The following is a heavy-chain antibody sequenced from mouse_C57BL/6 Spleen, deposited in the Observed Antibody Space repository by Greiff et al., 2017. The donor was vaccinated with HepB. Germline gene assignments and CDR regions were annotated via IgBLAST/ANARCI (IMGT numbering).Heavy chain of an antibody. V-gene: IGHV3-6*01. CDR1: GYSITSGYY. CDR3: ATYYSNYDGAMDY. CDR2: ISYDGSN. J-gene: IGHJ4*01. D-gene: IGHD2-5*01. Sequence: EVKLEESGPGLVKPSQSLSLTCSVTGYSITSGYYWNWIRQFPGNKLEWMGYISYDGSNNYNPSLKNRISITRDTSKNQFFLKLNSVTTEDTATYYCATYYSNYDGAMDYWGQGTSVTVSS.